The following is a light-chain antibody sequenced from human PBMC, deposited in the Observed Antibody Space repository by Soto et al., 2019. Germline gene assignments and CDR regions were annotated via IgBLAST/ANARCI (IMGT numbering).Light chain of an antibody. CDR1: HDISNY. Sequence: DIQMTQSPSSLSASVGDRVTITCQASHDISNYLNWYQQTPGKAPKLLIYDASNLETGVPSRFSGSGSGTDFTFTISSLQPEDIATYYCQQYDNLPITFGGGTKVEIK. J-gene: IGKJ4*01. CDR2: DAS. CDR3: QQYDNLPIT. V-gene: IGKV1-33*01.